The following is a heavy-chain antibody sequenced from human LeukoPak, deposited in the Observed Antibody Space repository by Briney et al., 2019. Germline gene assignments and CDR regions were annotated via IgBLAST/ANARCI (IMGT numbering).Heavy chain of an antibody. CDR2: LNGRGAST. CDR1: GFSFSSYA. D-gene: IGHD3-9*01. V-gene: IGHV3-23*01. J-gene: IGHJ3*01. Sequence: GGSLRLSCAASGFSFSSYAMSWVRQAPGKGLECVSSLNGRGASTFYADSVKGRFTISRDHYNNILFLQMTRLRADITLLYFCAKEIRYKYYAFDLWGQGTMVAVSS. CDR3: AKEIRYKYYAFDL.